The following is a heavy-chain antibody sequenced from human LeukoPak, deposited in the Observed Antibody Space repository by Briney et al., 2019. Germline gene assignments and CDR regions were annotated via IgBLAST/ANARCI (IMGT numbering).Heavy chain of an antibody. Sequence: GRSLRLSCAASGFTFSSYAMHWVRQAPGKGLEWVAVISYDGSNKYYADSVKGRFTISRDNSKNTLYLQMNSLRAEDTAVYYCARGPRLTVRGVLGGYWGQGTLVTVST. CDR1: GFTFSSYA. J-gene: IGHJ4*02. V-gene: IGHV3-30*04. CDR3: ARGPRLTVRGVLGGY. CDR2: ISYDGSNK. D-gene: IGHD3-10*01.